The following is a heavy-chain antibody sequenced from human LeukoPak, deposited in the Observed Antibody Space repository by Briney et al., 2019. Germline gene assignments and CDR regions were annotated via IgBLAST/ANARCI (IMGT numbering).Heavy chain of an antibody. CDR1: GFTFSSYA. V-gene: IGHV3-30-3*01. CDR3: ARDRRSGSYFDY. D-gene: IGHD1-26*01. J-gene: IGHJ4*02. Sequence: GGSLRLSCAASGFTFSSYAMHWVRQAPGKGLEWVAVISYDGSNKYYADSVKGRFTISRDSSKNTLYLQMNSLRAEDTAVYYCARDRRSGSYFDYWGQGTLVTVSS. CDR2: ISYDGSNK.